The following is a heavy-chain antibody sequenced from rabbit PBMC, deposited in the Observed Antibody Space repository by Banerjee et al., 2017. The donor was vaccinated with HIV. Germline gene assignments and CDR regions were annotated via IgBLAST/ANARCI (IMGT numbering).Heavy chain of an antibody. CDR3: ARDGDVSYWYYFDL. D-gene: IGHD8-1*01. Sequence: QSLEESGGGLVKPGGTLTLTCKASGIDFSSYYYMCWVRQAPGKGLELIACMYTGSSGITYYASWAKGRFTISKTSSIMVTLQMTSLTAADTATYFCARDGDVSYWYYFDLWGPGTLVTVS. J-gene: IGHJ4*01. CDR1: GIDFSSYYY. V-gene: IGHV1S40*01. CDR2: MYTGSSGIT.